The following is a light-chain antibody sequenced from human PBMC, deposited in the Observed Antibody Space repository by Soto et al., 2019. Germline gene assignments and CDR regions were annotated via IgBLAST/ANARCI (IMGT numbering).Light chain of an antibody. CDR3: SSYAGSMNLI. CDR2: EVS. J-gene: IGLJ2*01. V-gene: IGLV2-8*01. Sequence: QSALTQPPSASGSPGQSVTISCTGSSSDVGGHNHVSWYQQHPGKAPKLMIYEVSKRPSGVPDRFSGSKSVNTASLTVSGRQAEDEADYYCSSYAGSMNLIFGGGTKLTVL. CDR1: SSDVGGHNH.